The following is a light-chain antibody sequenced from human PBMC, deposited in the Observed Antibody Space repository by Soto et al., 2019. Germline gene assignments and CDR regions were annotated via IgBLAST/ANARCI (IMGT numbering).Light chain of an antibody. V-gene: IGKV1-5*01. Sequence: DIQMTQSPSTLSASVGDRVTITCRASQSISSWLAWYQQKPGKAPKLLIYDASSLESGVPSRFSGSGSGTEVTITISSLQPDDFATYYGQQYNSYPYTFGQGTKLEIK. CDR2: DAS. J-gene: IGKJ2*01. CDR3: QQYNSYPYT. CDR1: QSISSW.